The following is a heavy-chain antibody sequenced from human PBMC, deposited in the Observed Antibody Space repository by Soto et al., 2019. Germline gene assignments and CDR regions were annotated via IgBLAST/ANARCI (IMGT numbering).Heavy chain of an antibody. CDR1: GFTFSSYG. D-gene: IGHD3-22*01. Sequence: GGSLRLSCAASGFTFSSYGMHWVRQAPGKGLEWAAVISYDGSNKYYADSVKGRFTISRDNSKNTLYLQMNSLRAEDTAVYYCAKEVRYYDSSGYYYNAFDIWGQGTMVTVSS. V-gene: IGHV3-30*18. J-gene: IGHJ3*02. CDR2: ISYDGSNK. CDR3: AKEVRYYDSSGYYYNAFDI.